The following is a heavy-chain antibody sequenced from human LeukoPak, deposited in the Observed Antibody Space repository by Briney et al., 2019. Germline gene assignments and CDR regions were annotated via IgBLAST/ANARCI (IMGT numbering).Heavy chain of an antibody. Sequence: ASVKVSCKASGYTFSDQYIHWVRQSPGQGLEWMGWINPNSGDTDYAQKFQGRVTMTRDTSISTAYIELTSLRSDDTAVYYCARGGTYYPCIDYWGQGTLVTVSS. CDR2: INPNSGDT. D-gene: IGHD1-26*01. J-gene: IGHJ4*02. CDR1: GYTFSDQY. CDR3: ARGGTYYPCIDY. V-gene: IGHV1-2*02.